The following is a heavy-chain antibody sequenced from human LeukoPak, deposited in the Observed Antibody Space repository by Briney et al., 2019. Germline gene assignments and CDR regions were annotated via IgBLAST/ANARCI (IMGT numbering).Heavy chain of an antibody. V-gene: IGHV4-39*07. J-gene: IGHJ5*02. CDR3: AVVPNVNTAMVDNWFHP. Sequence: LESLSLTCTVSGGSISSSSYYWGWIRQPPGKGLEWIGSIYYSGSTYYNPSLKSRATISVDTSKSQFSLKLSSVTAAGTAVYYCAVVPNVNTAMVDNWFHPWRQGTLVTVSS. CDR2: IYYSGST. CDR1: GGSISSSSYY. D-gene: IGHD5-18*01.